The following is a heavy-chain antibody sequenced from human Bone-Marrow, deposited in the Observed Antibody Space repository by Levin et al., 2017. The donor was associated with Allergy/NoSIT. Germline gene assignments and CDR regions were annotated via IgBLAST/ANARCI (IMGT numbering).Heavy chain of an antibody. Sequence: ASVKVSCKVSGYTFTDYYIHWVQQAPGIGLEWVGLVDPEDGETIYAEKFEGRVTITADTSTDTAYMELSSLRSEDTAVYYCATANQIKGLVRISLFGYWGQGTLVTVSS. V-gene: IGHV1-69-2*01. D-gene: IGHD3-3*02. CDR1: GYTFTDYY. CDR3: ATANQIKGLVRISLFGY. CDR2: VDPEDGET. J-gene: IGHJ4*02.